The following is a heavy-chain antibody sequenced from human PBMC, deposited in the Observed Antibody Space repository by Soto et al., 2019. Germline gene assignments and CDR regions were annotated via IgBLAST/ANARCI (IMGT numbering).Heavy chain of an antibody. CDR1: GYTFTSYG. D-gene: IGHD3-9*01. CDR3: ARDSAGFSLFDY. CDR2: ISAYNGNT. V-gene: IGHV1-18*04. Sequence: ASVKVSCKASGYTFTSYGISWVRQAPGQGLEWMGWISAYNGNTNYAQKLQGRVTMTTDTSTSTAYMELRSLRSDDTAVYYCARDSAGFSLFDYWGQGXLVTVSS. J-gene: IGHJ4*02.